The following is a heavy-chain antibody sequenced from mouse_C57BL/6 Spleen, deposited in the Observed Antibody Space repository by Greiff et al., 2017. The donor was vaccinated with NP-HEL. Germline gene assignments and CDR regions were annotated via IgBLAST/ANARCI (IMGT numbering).Heavy chain of an antibody. V-gene: IGHV1-63*01. D-gene: IGHD1-1*01. J-gene: IGHJ2*01. CDR3: ARGEVITTVVYFDY. Sequence: QVQLQQSGAELVRPGTSVKMSCKASGYTFTNYWIGWAKQRPGHGLEWIGDIYPGGGYTNYNEKFKGKATLTADKSSSTAYMQFSSLTSEDSAIYYCARGEVITTVVYFDYWGQGTTLTVSS. CDR1: GYTFTNYW. CDR2: IYPGGGYT.